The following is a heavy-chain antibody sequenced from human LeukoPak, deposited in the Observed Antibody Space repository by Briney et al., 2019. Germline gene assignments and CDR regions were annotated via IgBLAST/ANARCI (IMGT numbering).Heavy chain of an antibody. Sequence: SVKVSCKASGGTFSSYAISWVRQAPGQGLEWMGGIIPIFGTANYAQKFQGRVTITADESTSTAYMELSSLRSEDTAVYYCASRHYGSGIYNPFDIWGQGKMVTVSS. CDR2: IIPIFGTA. J-gene: IGHJ3*02. D-gene: IGHD3-10*01. V-gene: IGHV1-69*13. CDR3: ASRHYGSGIYNPFDI. CDR1: GGTFSSYA.